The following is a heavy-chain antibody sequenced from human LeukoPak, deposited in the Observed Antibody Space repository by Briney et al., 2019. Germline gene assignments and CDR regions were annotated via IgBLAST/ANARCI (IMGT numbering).Heavy chain of an antibody. V-gene: IGHV3-23*01. Sequence: GGSLRLSCAASGFNFSTYAMTWVRQVPGKGLEWVSSITGGGDTTDYTASVKGRFTISRDNSKNTLYLQMNSLRAEDTAVYYCARRAGAYSHPYDYWGQGTLVTVSS. CDR2: ITGGGDTT. CDR1: GFNFSTYA. CDR3: ARRAGAYSHPYDY. D-gene: IGHD4/OR15-4a*01. J-gene: IGHJ4*02.